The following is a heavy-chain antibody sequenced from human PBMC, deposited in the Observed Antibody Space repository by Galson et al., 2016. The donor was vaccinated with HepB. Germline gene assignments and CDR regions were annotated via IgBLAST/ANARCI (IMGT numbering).Heavy chain of an antibody. D-gene: IGHD5-18*01. CDR1: GGSISSTSYY. Sequence: ETLSLTCTVSGGSISSTSYYWGWIRQPPGKGLEWIGSIYFSGSTYFNPSLKSRVTISVDTSKNQFSLKLSSVTAADTAVYYCARHGYGYTYGNNWFDPWGQGTLVTVSS. CDR2: IYFSGST. CDR3: ARHGYGYTYGNNWFDP. V-gene: IGHV4-39*01. J-gene: IGHJ5*02.